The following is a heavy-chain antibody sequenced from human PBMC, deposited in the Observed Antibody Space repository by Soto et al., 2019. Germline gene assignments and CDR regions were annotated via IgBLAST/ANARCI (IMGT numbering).Heavy chain of an antibody. CDR1: GGSISSYY. J-gene: IGHJ4*02. V-gene: IGHV4-59*01. CDR2: IYYSGST. Sequence: ASETLSLTCTVSGGSISSYYWSWIRQPPGKGLEWIGYIYYSGSTNYNPSLKSRVTISVDTSKNQFSLKLSSVTAADTAVYYCARTYCGGDCYPFDYWGQGXLVTVSS. CDR3: ARTYCGGDCYPFDY. D-gene: IGHD2-21*02.